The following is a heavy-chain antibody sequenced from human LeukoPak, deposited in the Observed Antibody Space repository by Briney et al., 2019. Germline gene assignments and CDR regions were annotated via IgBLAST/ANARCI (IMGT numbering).Heavy chain of an antibody. D-gene: IGHD3-22*01. V-gene: IGHV4-34*01. Sequence: SETLSLTCAVYGGSFSGYYWSWIRQPPGKGLEWMGEINHSGSTNYNPSLKSRVTISVDTSKNQFSLKLSSVTAADTAVYYCARGAWLLRGRRGSDFDYWGQGTLVTVSS. J-gene: IGHJ4*02. CDR3: ARGAWLLRGRRGSDFDY. CDR1: GGSFSGYY. CDR2: INHSGST.